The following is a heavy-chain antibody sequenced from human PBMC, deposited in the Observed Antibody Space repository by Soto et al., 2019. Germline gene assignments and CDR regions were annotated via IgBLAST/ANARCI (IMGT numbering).Heavy chain of an antibody. CDR3: ASTYSTSWYGFDP. Sequence: QVTVKESGPVLVKPTETLTLTCTVSGFSLSNAGLGVSWIRQPPGKALEWLAHIFSNDEKSYSTSLKSTLTFSKHHSKIQVVLTLTNMDPVDTATFYCASTYSTSWYGFDPWGEGTLITVSS. D-gene: IGHD6-13*01. CDR2: IFSNDEK. J-gene: IGHJ5*02. V-gene: IGHV2-26*04. CDR1: GFSLSNAGLG.